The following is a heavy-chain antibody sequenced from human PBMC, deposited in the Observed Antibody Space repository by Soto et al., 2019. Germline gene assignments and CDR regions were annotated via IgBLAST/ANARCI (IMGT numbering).Heavy chain of an antibody. V-gene: IGHV3-23*01. CDR3: AKTAGSNAYYPNDY. D-gene: IGHD3-16*01. CDR2: ISGSGIST. Sequence: GGSLRLSCAASGFTFSSYAMTWVRQAPGKGLEWVSSISGSGISTYYADSVKGRFTISRDNSKNTLYLQMNSLRAEDAAVYYCAKTAGSNAYYPNDYWGQGTLVTVSS. CDR1: GFTFSSYA. J-gene: IGHJ4*02.